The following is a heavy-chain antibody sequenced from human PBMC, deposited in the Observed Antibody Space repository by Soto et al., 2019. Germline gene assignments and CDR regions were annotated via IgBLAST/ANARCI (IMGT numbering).Heavy chain of an antibody. V-gene: IGHV3-23*01. CDR2: VSDTGLST. D-gene: IGHD3-22*01. CDR3: AKSFYDSSGFDS. CDR1: GFTFRSYA. J-gene: IGHJ5*01. Sequence: GGSLRLACAASGFTFRSYALSWVRQAPGKGLEWVSTVSDTGLSTYYAGSVTGRFTISRDNSRNTLYLQMNGLRAEDTAVYYCAKSFYDSSGFDSWGLGTLVTVSS.